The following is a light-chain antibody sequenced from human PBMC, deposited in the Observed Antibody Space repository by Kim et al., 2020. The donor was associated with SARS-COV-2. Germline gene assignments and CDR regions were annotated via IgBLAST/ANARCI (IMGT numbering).Light chain of an antibody. V-gene: IGKV3-15*01. CDR1: QSVSSN. CDR3: QQYNNWPLT. J-gene: IGKJ4*01. Sequence: VSPGQRATLSCRASQSVSSNLAWYQQKPGQAPRLLIYGASTRATGIPARFSGSGSGTEFTLTISSLQSEDFAVYYCQQYNNWPLTFGGGTKVDIK. CDR2: GAS.